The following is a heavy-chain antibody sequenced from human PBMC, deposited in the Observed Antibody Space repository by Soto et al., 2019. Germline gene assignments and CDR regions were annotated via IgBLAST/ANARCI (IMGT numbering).Heavy chain of an antibody. CDR2: ISAYNGNT. CDR1: GYTFTSYS. D-gene: IGHD2-15*01. CDR3: ARDQNVVVVANYYYYYGMDV. V-gene: IGHV1-18*01. J-gene: IGHJ6*02. Sequence: QVQLVQSGAEVKNTGAAVKVSCKASGYTFTSYSISWVLQAPGQGLEWMGWISAYNGNTNYAQKLQGRVTMTTDTSTSTAYMELRSLRSDDTAVYYCARDQNVVVVANYYYYYGMDVWGQGTTVTVTS.